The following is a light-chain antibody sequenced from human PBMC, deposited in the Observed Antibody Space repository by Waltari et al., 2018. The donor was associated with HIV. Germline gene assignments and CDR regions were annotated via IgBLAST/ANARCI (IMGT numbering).Light chain of an antibody. V-gene: IGLV2-14*03. CDR2: DFS. Sequence: QSALTQPASVSGSPGQSITMSCSGLDSDIGDHTFVSWYQQYPGKAPRLILYDFSSRPSGVSKRCSGYKSGNTASLTISGLQSDDEADYYCCSYASSTTLYVFGTGTKVTVL. CDR1: DSDIGDHTF. J-gene: IGLJ1*01. CDR3: CSYASSTTLYV.